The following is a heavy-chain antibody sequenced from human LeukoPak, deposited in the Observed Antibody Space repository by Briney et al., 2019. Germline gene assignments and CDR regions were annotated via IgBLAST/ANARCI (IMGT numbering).Heavy chain of an antibody. CDR2: IYTSGST. CDR1: GGPISSYY. CDR3: VVRGILNYFDY. D-gene: IGHD3-16*01. Sequence: PSETLSLTCTVSGGPISSYYWSWIRQPAGKGLEWIGRIYTSGSTNYNPSLKSRVTMSVDTSKNQFSLKLSSVTAADTAVYYCVVRGILNYFDYWGQGTLVTVSS. V-gene: IGHV4-4*07. J-gene: IGHJ4*02.